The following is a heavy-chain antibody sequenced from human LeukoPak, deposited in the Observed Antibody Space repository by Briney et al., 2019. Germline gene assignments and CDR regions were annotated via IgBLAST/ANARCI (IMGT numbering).Heavy chain of an antibody. CDR2: IIPIFGTA. V-gene: IGHV1-69*06. D-gene: IGHD3-22*01. Sequence: SVKVSCKASGGTFSSYAISWVRQAPGQGLEWMGGIIPIFGTANYAQKFQGRVTITADKSTSTAYMELSSLRSEDTAVYYCARHYYDSSGYYYDAFDIWGQGTMVTVSS. CDR3: ARHYYDSSGYYYDAFDI. CDR1: GGTFSSYA. J-gene: IGHJ3*02.